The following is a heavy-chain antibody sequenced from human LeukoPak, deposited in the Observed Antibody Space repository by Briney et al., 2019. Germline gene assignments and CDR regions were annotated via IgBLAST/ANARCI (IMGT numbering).Heavy chain of an antibody. Sequence: PGGSLSLSCAASGFTFSSYSMNWLRQAPGNGLKWVSSINSSSSYFYYADSVKGRLTISRDNAKNSLYLQMNSLRAEDTAVYYCARDIRYFDWLPEYYFDYWGQGTLVTVSS. CDR2: INSSSSYF. J-gene: IGHJ4*02. CDR1: GFTFSSYS. V-gene: IGHV3-21*01. D-gene: IGHD3-9*01. CDR3: ARDIRYFDWLPEYYFDY.